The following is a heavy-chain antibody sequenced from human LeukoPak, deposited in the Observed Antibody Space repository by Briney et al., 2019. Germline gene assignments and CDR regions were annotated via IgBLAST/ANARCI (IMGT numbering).Heavy chain of an antibody. CDR3: ARTNDYGDETYYFDY. D-gene: IGHD4-17*01. CDR2: INTNTGNP. V-gene: IGHV7-4-1*01. CDR1: GYTFTSYA. J-gene: IGHJ4*02. Sequence: ASVKVSCKASGYTFTSYAMNWVRQAPGQGLEWMGWINTNTGNPTYAQGFTGRFVFSLDTSVSTAYLQICSLKAEDTAVYYCARTNDYGDETYYFDYWRQGTLVTVSS.